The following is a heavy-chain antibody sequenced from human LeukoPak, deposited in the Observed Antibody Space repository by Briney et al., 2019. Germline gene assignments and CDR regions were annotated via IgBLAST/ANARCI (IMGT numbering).Heavy chain of an antibody. D-gene: IGHD6-13*01. Sequence: PGGSLRLSCAASGFTFSSYAMSWVRQAPGKGLEWVSAISGSGGSTYCADSVKGRFTISRDNSKNTLYLRMNSLRAEDTAVYYCAKCPNWYSSSQPDYWGQGTLVTVSS. CDR3: AKCPNWYSSSQPDY. V-gene: IGHV3-23*01. CDR2: ISGSGGST. J-gene: IGHJ4*02. CDR1: GFTFSSYA.